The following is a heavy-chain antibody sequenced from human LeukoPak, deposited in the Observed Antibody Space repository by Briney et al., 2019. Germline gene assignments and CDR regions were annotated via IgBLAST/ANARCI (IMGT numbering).Heavy chain of an antibody. V-gene: IGHV1-2*04. CDR2: INPNSGGT. D-gene: IGHD5-12*01. Sequence: ASVKVSCKASGYTFTSYGISWVRQAPGQGLEWMGWINPNSGGTNYAQKFQGWVTMTRDTSISTAYMELSRLRSDDTAVYYCARGYSGYPPDYWGQGTLVTVSS. CDR3: ARGYSGYPPDY. J-gene: IGHJ4*02. CDR1: GYTFTSYG.